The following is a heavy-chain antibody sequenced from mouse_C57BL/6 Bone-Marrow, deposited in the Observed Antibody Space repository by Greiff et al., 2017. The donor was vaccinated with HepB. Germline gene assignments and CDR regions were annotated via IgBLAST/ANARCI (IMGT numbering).Heavy chain of an antibody. J-gene: IGHJ4*01. V-gene: IGHV1-74*01. CDR3: AIDYEEEDYAMDY. D-gene: IGHD2-4*01. CDR1: GYTFTSYW. CDR2: IHPSDSDT. Sequence: QVQLKQPGAELVKPGASVKVSCKASGYTFTSYWMHWVKQRPGQGLEWIGRIHPSDSDTNYNQKFKGKATLTVDKSSSTAYMQLSSLTSEDSAVYYCAIDYEEEDYAMDYWGQGTSVTVSS.